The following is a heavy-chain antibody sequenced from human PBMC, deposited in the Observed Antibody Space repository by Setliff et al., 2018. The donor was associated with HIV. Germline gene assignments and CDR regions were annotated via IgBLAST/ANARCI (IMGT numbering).Heavy chain of an antibody. CDR2: INHSGST. V-gene: IGHV4-34*01. CDR3: ARRAGSDYFTRFDY. CDR1: GGSFSDYY. D-gene: IGHD3-10*01. Sequence: SETLSLTCAVYGGSFSDYYWSWIRQPPGKGLEWIGEINHSGSTNYNPSLKSRVTISVDTSKNQFSLKLSSVTASDTAVYYCARRAGSDYFTRFDYWGQGTLVTVSS. J-gene: IGHJ4*02.